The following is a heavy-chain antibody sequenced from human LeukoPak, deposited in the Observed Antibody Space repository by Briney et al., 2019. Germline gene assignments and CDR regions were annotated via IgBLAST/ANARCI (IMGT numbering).Heavy chain of an antibody. Sequence: PGGSLRLSCAASGFTFSSYAMSWVRQAPGKGLEWVSAISGSGGSTYYADSVKGRFTISRDNSKNTLYLQMNSLRAEDTAVYYCAKESAKYCYDSSGYPTVDGGQGTLVTVS. CDR1: GFTFSSYA. V-gene: IGHV3-23*01. J-gene: IGHJ4*02. CDR3: AKESAKYCYDSSGYPTVD. CDR2: ISGSGGST. D-gene: IGHD3-22*01.